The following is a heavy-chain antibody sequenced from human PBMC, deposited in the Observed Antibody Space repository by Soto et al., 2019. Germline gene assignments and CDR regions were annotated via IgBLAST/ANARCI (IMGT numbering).Heavy chain of an antibody. V-gene: IGHV3-23*01. CDR2: ISGTDGST. CDR3: ATVRICSGGDCSCIDY. J-gene: IGHJ4*02. D-gene: IGHD2-21*02. Sequence: EVHLLVSGGGLVQPGGSLRLSCAAPGFTLDNYAMTWVRQAPGKGLEWGSAISGTDGSTYYADTVKGRFTISRDNSKNALYLQMNSLRAEDTSIYYCATVRICSGGDCSCIDYWGQGSLVTVSS. CDR1: GFTLDNYA.